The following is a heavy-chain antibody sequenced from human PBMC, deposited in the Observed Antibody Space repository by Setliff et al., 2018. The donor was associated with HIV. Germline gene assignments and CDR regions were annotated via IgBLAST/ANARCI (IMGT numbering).Heavy chain of an antibody. J-gene: IGHJ4*02. V-gene: IGHV3-21*01. CDR1: GFTFSSYS. CDR2: ISSSSSYI. D-gene: IGHD2-15*01. CDR3: ARDFRVDCSGGSCLGY. Sequence: PGGSLRLSCAASGFTFSSYSMNRVRQAPGKGLEWVSSISSSSSYIYYADSVKGRFTISRDNAKNSLYLQMNSLRAEDTAVYYCARDFRVDCSGGSCLGYWGQGTLVTVSS.